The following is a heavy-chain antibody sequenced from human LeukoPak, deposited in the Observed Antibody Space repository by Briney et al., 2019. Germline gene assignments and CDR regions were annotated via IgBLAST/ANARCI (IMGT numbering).Heavy chain of an antibody. J-gene: IGHJ4*02. Sequence: PSQTLSLTCTVSGGSVTGYCWSWIRQPPGKGLEWIGYVFYSGGTLYNPSLKSRVTMSVDTSKNQFSLKLSSVTAADTAVYYCARTGGNYYDSSVDYWGQGTLVTVSS. CDR2: VFYSGGT. V-gene: IGHV4-59*02. D-gene: IGHD3-22*01. CDR1: GGSVTGYC. CDR3: ARTGGNYYDSSVDY.